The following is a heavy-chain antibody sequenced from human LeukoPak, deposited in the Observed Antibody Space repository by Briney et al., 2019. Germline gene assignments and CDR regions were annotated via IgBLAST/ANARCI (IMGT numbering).Heavy chain of an antibody. CDR2: IYTSGST. V-gene: IGHV4-4*07. Sequence: SETLSLTCTVSGDSISSYYWSWIRQPAGKGLEWIGRIYTSGSTNYSPSLKSRVTMSVDTSKNQISLKLSSVTAADTAMYYCARGFGSSWYYFDSWGKGTLVTVSS. D-gene: IGHD6-13*01. J-gene: IGHJ4*02. CDR3: ARGFGSSWYYFDS. CDR1: GDSISSYY.